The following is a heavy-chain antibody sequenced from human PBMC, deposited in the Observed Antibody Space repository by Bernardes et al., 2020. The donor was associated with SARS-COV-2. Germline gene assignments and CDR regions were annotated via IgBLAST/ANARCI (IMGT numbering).Heavy chain of an antibody. J-gene: IGHJ4*02. V-gene: IGHV5-51*01. D-gene: IGHD6-13*01. CDR1: GYSFTSYW. CDR3: ARRAAAGTGDENPVDY. CDR2: IYPGDSDT. Sequence: GESLKISCKGSGYSFTSYWIGWVRQMPGKGLEWMGIIYPGDSDTRYSPSFQGQVTISADKSISTAYLQWSSLKASDTAMYYCARRAAAGTGDENPVDYWGQGTLVTVSS.